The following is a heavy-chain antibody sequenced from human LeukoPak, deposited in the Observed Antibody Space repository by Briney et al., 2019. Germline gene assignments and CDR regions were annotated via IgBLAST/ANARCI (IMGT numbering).Heavy chain of an antibody. Sequence: PGGSLRLSCAASVFTFDDYVMSWVRQAPGQGLEWVSGMNWYGGSTGYADSVKGRFTISRDNAKNSLYLQMNSLRAEDTALYYCARDGLVDTPMGAGYWGQGTLVTVSS. CDR2: MNWYGGST. V-gene: IGHV3-20*04. CDR3: ARDGLVDTPMGAGY. J-gene: IGHJ4*02. CDR1: VFTFDDYV. D-gene: IGHD5-18*01.